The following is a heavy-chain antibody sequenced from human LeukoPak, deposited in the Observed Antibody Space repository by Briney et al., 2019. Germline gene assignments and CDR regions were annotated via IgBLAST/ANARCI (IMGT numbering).Heavy chain of an antibody. Sequence: GGSLRLSCAASGFTFSSYAMSWVRQAPGKGLEWVSAISGSGGSTYYADSVKGQFTISRDNSKNTLYLQMNSLRAEDTAVYYCAKDVGGWYLVDAFDIWGQGTMVTVSS. CDR2: ISGSGGST. V-gene: IGHV3-23*01. CDR1: GFTFSSYA. D-gene: IGHD6-19*01. CDR3: AKDVGGWYLVDAFDI. J-gene: IGHJ3*02.